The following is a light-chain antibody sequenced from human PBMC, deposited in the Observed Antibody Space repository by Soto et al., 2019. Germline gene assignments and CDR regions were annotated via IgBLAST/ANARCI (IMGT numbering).Light chain of an antibody. CDR2: ATS. CDR1: QVIRND. V-gene: IGKV1-6*01. J-gene: IGKJ1*01. Sequence: IQMTQSPSSLSASVGDTVTITCRASQVIRNDLGWYQLKPGKAPKLLIYATSTLQSGVPSRFSGSGSGTDFTLTISSLQPEDFATYFCLQDYSYPWSFGQGTKVEIK. CDR3: LQDYSYPWS.